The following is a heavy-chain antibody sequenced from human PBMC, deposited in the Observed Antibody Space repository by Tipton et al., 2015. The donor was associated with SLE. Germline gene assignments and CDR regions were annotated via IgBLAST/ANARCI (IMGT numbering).Heavy chain of an antibody. CDR2: ISPYNGDT. V-gene: IGHV1-18*01. D-gene: IGHD3-22*01. J-gene: IGHJ4*02. CDR3: ASLSGFYDY. Sequence: QLVQSGAEVKKPGASVKVSCKASGYTFTSYGINWVRQAPGQGLEWMGWISPYNGDTHYAQKLQGRVTVTTDTSTDTSTSTAYMELRGLRSDDTAVYYCASLSGFYDYWGQGTLVTVSS. CDR1: GYTFTSYG.